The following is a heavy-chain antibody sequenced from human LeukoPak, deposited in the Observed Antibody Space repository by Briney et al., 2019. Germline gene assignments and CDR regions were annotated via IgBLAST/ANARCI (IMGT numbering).Heavy chain of an antibody. V-gene: IGHV4-38-2*02. D-gene: IGHD1-1*01. CDR2: IYHSGST. CDR3: ARVDWNYYYYYYMDV. J-gene: IGHJ6*03. CDR1: GYSISSGYY. Sequence: SETLSLTCTVSGYSISSGYYWGWIRQPPGKGLEWIGSIYHSGSTYYNPSLKSRVTISVDTSKNQFSLKLSSVTAADTAVYYCARVDWNYYYYYYMDVWGKGTTVTVSS.